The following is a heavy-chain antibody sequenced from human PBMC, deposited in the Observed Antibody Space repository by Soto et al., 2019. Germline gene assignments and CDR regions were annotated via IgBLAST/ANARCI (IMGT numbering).Heavy chain of an antibody. J-gene: IGHJ4*02. CDR3: AKDIDELWFGELFPKQSDY. D-gene: IGHD3-10*01. CDR1: GFTFSSYA. V-gene: IGHV3-23*01. Sequence: EVQLLESGGGLVQPGGSLRLSCAASGFTFSSYAMSWVRQAPGKGLEWVSAISGSGGSTYYADSVKGRFTISRDNSKNTLYLQMNSLRAEDTAVYYCAKDIDELWFGELFPKQSDYWGQGTLVTVSS. CDR2: ISGSGGST.